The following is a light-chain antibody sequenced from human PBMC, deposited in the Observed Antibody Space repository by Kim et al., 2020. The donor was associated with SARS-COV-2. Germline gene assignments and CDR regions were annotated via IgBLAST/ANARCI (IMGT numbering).Light chain of an antibody. V-gene: IGKV3-20*01. J-gene: IGKJ5*01. CDR2: GAS. CDR1: QCVSSSD. CDR3: QHYGSSLIT. Sequence: SPGERATLSCKASQCVSSSDLAWYEQKPGQAPRLLIYGASSRATGIPDRFSGIGSATDFTLTISGLEPEDFAVYYCQHYGSSLITFGQGTRLEIK.